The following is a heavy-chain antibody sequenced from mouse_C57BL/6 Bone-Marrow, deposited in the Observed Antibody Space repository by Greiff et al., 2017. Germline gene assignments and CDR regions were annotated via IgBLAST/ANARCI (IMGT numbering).Heavy chain of an antibody. CDR2: IDPANGNT. CDR1: GFNIKNTY. D-gene: IGHD1-1*01. Sequence: VQLQQSVAELVRPGASVKLSCTASGFNIKNTYMHWVKQRPEQGLEWIGRIDPANGNTTYAPKFQGKATITADTSANTAYLQLSSLTSEDTAIYYCAEPIDYYGSSYTWFAYWGQGTLVTVSA. J-gene: IGHJ3*01. CDR3: AEPIDYYGSSYTWFAY. V-gene: IGHV14-3*01.